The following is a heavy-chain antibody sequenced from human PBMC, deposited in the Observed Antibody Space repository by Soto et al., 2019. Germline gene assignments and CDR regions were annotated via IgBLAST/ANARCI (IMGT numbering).Heavy chain of an antibody. D-gene: IGHD4-17*01. J-gene: IGHJ6*02. CDR3: ARLNGDYRYGMDV. CDR2: IYPGDSDT. Sequence: GESLNLYCQGSGYSFTRYWMGQVRKMPGKGLEWMGIIYPGDSDTRYSPSFKGQVTTSADKSISTAYLQWSSLKASDTAMYYCARLNGDYRYGMDVWGQGTTVTVPS. CDR1: GYSFTRYW. V-gene: IGHV5-51*01.